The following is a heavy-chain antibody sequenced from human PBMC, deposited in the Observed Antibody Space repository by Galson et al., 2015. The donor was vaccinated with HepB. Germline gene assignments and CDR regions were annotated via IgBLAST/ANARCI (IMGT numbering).Heavy chain of an antibody. CDR2: IYPGDSDT. CDR3: EKHGYCSSTSCPIEHWFDP. CDR1: GYSFTSYC. D-gene: IGHD2-2*03. V-gene: IGHV5-51*01. Sequence: QSGAEVRKPGESLKISWKGSGYSFTSYCVGWGRQMPGKGLEWMGIIYPGDSDTRYSLSFQGQVTLSANKSISTAYLQWSSLKASDTAMYYCEKHGYCSSTSCPIEHWFDPWGQGTLVTVSS. J-gene: IGHJ5*02.